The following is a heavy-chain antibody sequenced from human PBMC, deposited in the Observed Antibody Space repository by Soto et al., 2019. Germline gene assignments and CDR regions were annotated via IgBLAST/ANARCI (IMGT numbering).Heavy chain of an antibody. V-gene: IGHV1-69*08. CDR3: AREDVGLYCRCACDT. CDR1: GGTFSIYT. CDR2: IIPILGIA. D-gene: IGHD2-2*02. Sequence: QVQLVQSGAEVKKPGSSVKVSCKASGGTFSIYTISWVRQAPGQGREWMGRIIPILGIANYAQKFQGRVTITADKSTSTAYMELSSLRSEDTAVYYCAREDVGLYCRCACDTWGQGTMVTVSS. J-gene: IGHJ3*02.